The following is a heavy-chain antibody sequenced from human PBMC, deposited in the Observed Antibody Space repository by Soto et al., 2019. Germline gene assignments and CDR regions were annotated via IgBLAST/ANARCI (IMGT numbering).Heavy chain of an antibody. D-gene: IGHD3-16*01. CDR3: VCQVGVDS. J-gene: IGHJ4*02. CDR2: ISNDGKNE. V-gene: IGHV3-30*04. CDR1: GFTFSDYN. Sequence: QVQLVESGGGVVQPGRSLRLSCAASGFTFSDYNMYWVRQAPGKGLEWVAIISNDGKNEYYADSVKGRCTISRDNSKNSVFLQMCSLRVEDTAVFYCVCQVGVDSWGQGTLVTVSS.